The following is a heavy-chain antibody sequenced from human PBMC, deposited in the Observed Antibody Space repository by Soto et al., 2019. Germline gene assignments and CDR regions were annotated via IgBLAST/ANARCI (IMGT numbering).Heavy chain of an antibody. Sequence: QAQLVQSGAELKKPGSSVKVSCEASGGTFSSYAIIWVRQAPGQGLEWMGGIIPILGTVTYAQNFQGRVTITADKSTSTAYMELSSLRSEDTAVYYCARGHCSGTSCYTGRVSFDFWGQGTLVTVSS. V-gene: IGHV1-69*06. D-gene: IGHD2-2*02. CDR2: IIPILGTV. J-gene: IGHJ4*02. CDR1: GGTFSSYA. CDR3: ARGHCSGTSCYTGRVSFDF.